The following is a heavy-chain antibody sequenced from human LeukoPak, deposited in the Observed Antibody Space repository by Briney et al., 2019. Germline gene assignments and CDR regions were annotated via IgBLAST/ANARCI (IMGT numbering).Heavy chain of an antibody. Sequence: GRYLRLSGAASGLTLSSYGMRWVRPPAGNGLDWVAVISYDGRNKYYASSVKGPFTISSDNSKHTLYLQMNSLSAEDTAVYYCASVYGGNSNAFDIWGQGTMVAVSS. V-gene: IGHV3-30*03. J-gene: IGHJ3*02. CDR1: GLTLSSYG. CDR3: ASVYGGNSNAFDI. D-gene: IGHD4-23*01. CDR2: ISYDGRNK.